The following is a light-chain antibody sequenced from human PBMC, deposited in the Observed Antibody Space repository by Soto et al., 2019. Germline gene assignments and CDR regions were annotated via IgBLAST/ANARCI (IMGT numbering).Light chain of an antibody. CDR1: QSISNY. J-gene: IGKJ5*01. Sequence: IQMTQSPSSLSASVGDRVTITCRASQSISNYLNWYQQKPGKAPKLLIYTASSLESGVTSRFSGSGSGTDVTLTISSVQPKDFATYYCQQSYTTPWITFGQGTRLEI. V-gene: IGKV1-39*01. CDR3: QQSYTTPWIT. CDR2: TAS.